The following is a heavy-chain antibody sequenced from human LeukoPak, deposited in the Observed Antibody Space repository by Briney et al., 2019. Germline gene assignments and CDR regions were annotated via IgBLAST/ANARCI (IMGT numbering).Heavy chain of an antibody. CDR1: DGSINSYY. V-gene: IGHV4-59*12. J-gene: IGHJ6*02. CDR2: IYYNGNT. Sequence: SETLSLTCSVSDGSINSYYWNWIRRPPGKGLEWIGYIYYNGNTNYSPSLKSRVTMSVDTSKNQFSLKLSSVTAADTAVYYCARESPHYGMDVWGQGTTVTVSS. CDR3: ARESPHYGMDV.